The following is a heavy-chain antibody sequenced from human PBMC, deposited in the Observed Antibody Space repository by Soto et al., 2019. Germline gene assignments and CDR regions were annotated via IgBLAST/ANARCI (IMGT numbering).Heavy chain of an antibody. J-gene: IGHJ6*02. V-gene: IGHV1-58*01. CDR1: GFTFSSSA. Sequence: GASVKVSCKTSGFTFSSSAVHWVRHARGHRLQWIGWIDVGSANANYAQMLQERVTISRDMSTSTAYMELRSLRSDDTAVYYCARDGKWLRWNYYYGMDVWG. CDR2: IDVGSANA. CDR3: ARDGKWLRWNYYYGMDV. D-gene: IGHD5-12*01.